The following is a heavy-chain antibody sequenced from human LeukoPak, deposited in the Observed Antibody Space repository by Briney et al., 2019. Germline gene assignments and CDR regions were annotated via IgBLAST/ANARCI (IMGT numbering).Heavy chain of an antibody. D-gene: IGHD6-13*01. CDR2: MNPNSGNT. CDR1: GYTFTSYD. CDR3: ARTIIAAAGQYFDY. J-gene: IGHJ4*02. Sequence: ASVKVSCKASGYTFTSYDINWVRQATGQGLEWMGWMNPNSGNTGYAQKFQGRVTITADESTSTAYMELSSLRSEDTAVYYCARTIIAAAGQYFDYWGQGTLVTVSS. V-gene: IGHV1-8*01.